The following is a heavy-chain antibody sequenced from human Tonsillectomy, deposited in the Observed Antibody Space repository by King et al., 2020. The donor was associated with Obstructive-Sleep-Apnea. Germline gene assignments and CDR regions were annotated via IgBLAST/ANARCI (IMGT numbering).Heavy chain of an antibody. V-gene: IGHV3-23*04. Sequence: VQLVESGGGLVQPGGSLRLSCAASGFTFSSYAMSWVRQAPGKGLEWVSAISGTSGRTYYADSVRGRFTISRDNSKNTLYLQMNSLRAEDTAVYYCAKVPLAIVATICHYFDSWGQGTLVTVSS. CDR3: AKVPLAIVATICHYFDS. J-gene: IGHJ4*02. D-gene: IGHD5-12*01. CDR2: ISGTSGRT. CDR1: GFTFSSYA.